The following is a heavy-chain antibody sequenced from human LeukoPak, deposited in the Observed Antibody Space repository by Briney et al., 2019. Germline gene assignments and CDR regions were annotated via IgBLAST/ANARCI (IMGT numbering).Heavy chain of an antibody. Sequence: GGSLRLSCAASGFTFSSYWMHWVRQAPGKGLVWVSRVNSDGGSTTYADSVKGRFTISRDNAKNTLYLQMNSLRAEDTAVYYCAKLPGTNDYFDYWGQGTLVTVSS. V-gene: IGHV3-74*01. CDR3: AKLPGTNDYFDY. CDR1: GFTFSSYW. D-gene: IGHD2-2*01. J-gene: IGHJ4*02. CDR2: VNSDGGST.